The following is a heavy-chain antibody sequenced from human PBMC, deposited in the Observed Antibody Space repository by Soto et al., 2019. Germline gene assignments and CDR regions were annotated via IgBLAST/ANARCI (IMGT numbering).Heavy chain of an antibody. CDR2: IYSAGSA. CDR3: ARVPSSSYHYFDY. D-gene: IGHD6-13*01. V-gene: IGHV3-66*01. CDR1: VFTVSGYY. J-gene: IGHJ4*02. Sequence: PGGSLRLSCAASVFTVSGYYMSWVRQAPGKGLEWVSVIYSAGSADFADSVKGRFTISRDNSKNTLYLQMSSLRAEDTAVYYCARVPSSSYHYFDYWGQGTLVTVSS.